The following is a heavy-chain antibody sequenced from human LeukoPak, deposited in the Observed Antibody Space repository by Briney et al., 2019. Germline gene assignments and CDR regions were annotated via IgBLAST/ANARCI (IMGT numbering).Heavy chain of an antibody. V-gene: IGHV4-59*08. CDR3: ARHFVAVYGDSGFDAFDI. CDR2: IYYSGST. CDR1: GGSISSYY. J-gene: IGHJ3*02. Sequence: SETLSLTCTVSGGSISSYYWSWIRQPPGKGLEWIGYIYYSGSTNYNPSLKSRVTISVDTSKNQFSLKLSSVTAADTAVYYCARHFVAVYGDSGFDAFDIWGQGTMVTVSS. D-gene: IGHD3-3*01.